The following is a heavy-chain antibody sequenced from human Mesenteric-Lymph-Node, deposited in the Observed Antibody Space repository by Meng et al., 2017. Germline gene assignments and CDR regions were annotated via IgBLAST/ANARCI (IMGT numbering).Heavy chain of an antibody. CDR3: ARNDDSSDL. J-gene: IGHJ4*02. V-gene: IGHV1-69*06. CDR1: GGPFRSYA. D-gene: IGHD3-22*01. CDR2: IIPIFGTA. Sequence: QVQLVQSGVWVEEPWFSVKFSCNASGGPFRSYASSWVRQAPGQGLEWMGGIIPIFGTANYAQKFQGRVTITADKSTSTAYMELSSLRSEDTAVYYCARNDDSSDLWGQGTLVTVSS.